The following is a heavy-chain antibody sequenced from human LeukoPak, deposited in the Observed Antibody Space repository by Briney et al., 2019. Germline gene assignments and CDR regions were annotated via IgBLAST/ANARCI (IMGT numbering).Heavy chain of an antibody. V-gene: IGHV4-34*01. J-gene: IGHJ3*02. CDR2: INHSGST. CDR3: AKFLDYYDSSGPEGAFDI. Sequence: SETLSLTCAVYGGSFSGYYWSWIRQPPGKGLEWIGEINHSGSTNYNPSLKSRVTISVDTSKNQFSLKLSSVTAADTAVYYCAKFLDYYDSSGPEGAFDIWGQGTMVTVSS. CDR1: GGSFSGYY. D-gene: IGHD3-22*01.